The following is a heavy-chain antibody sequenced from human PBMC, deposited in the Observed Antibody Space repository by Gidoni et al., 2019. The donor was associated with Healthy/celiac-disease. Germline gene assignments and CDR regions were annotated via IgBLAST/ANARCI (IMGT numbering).Heavy chain of an antibody. CDR2: ISSSSSYI. Sequence: EVQLVESGGGLVKPGGSLRLSCAASGFTFSSYRMNWVRQAPGKGLEWVSSISSSSSYIYYADSVKGRFTISRDNAKNSLYLQMNSLRAEDTAVYYCARDYGDYVGAGGVYYYYGMDVWGQGTTVTVSS. J-gene: IGHJ6*02. V-gene: IGHV3-21*01. D-gene: IGHD4-17*01. CDR3: ARDYGDYVGAGGVYYYYGMDV. CDR1: GFTFSSYR.